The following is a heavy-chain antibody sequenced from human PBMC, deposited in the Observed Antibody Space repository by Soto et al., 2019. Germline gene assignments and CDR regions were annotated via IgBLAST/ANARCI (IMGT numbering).Heavy chain of an antibody. J-gene: IGHJ4*02. V-gene: IGHV3-30-3*01. CDR3: ARVSRAMIVVVITVSFDY. CDR2: ISYDGSNK. CDR1: GFTFSSYA. D-gene: IGHD3-22*01. Sequence: QVQLVESGGGVVQPGRSLRLSCAASGFTFSSYAMHWVRQAPGKGLEWVAVISYDGSNKYYADSVKGRFTISRDNSKSTLYLEMNSLRAEDTAVYYCARVSRAMIVVVITVSFDYWGQGTLVTVSS.